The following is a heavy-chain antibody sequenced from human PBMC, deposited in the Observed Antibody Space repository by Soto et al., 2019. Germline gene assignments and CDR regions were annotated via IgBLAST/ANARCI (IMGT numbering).Heavy chain of an antibody. Sequence: SVKVSCKASGGTFSSYAISWVRQAPGQGLEWMGGIIPIFGTANYAQKFQGRVTITADESTSTAYMELSSLRSEDTAVYYCARDPAAGTWLDPWGQGTRVTVSS. CDR3: ARDPAAGTWLDP. V-gene: IGHV1-69*13. D-gene: IGHD6-13*01. CDR2: IIPIFGTA. J-gene: IGHJ5*02. CDR1: GGTFSSYA.